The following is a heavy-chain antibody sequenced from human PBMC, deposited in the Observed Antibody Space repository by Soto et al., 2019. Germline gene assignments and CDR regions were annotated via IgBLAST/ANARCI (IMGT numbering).Heavy chain of an antibody. CDR1: GGTFSSYA. V-gene: IGHV1-69*13. CDR2: IIPIFGTA. J-gene: IGHJ4*02. D-gene: IGHD3-10*01. Sequence: ASVKVSCKASGGTFSSYAISWVRQAPGQGLEWMGGIIPIFGTANYAQKFQGRVTITADESTSTAYMELSSLRSEDTAVYYCARKDSNRYGSGSYYNFDYWGQGTLVTVSS. CDR3: ARKDSNRYGSGSYYNFDY.